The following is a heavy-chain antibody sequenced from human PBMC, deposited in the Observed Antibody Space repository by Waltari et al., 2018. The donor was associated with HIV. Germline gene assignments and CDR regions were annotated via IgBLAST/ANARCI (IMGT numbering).Heavy chain of an antibody. CDR2: INTNTGNP. V-gene: IGHV7-4-1*02. CDR1: GYTFTSYA. D-gene: IGHD3-16*02. CDR3: ASPIMITFGGVIASPGMDV. J-gene: IGHJ6*02. Sequence: QVQLVPSGSELKKPGASVKVSCKASGYTFTSYAMNWVRRAPGQGLEWMGWINTNTGNPTYAQGFTGRFVFSLDTSVSTAYLQISSLKAEDTAVYYCASPIMITFGGVIASPGMDVWGQGTTVTVSS.